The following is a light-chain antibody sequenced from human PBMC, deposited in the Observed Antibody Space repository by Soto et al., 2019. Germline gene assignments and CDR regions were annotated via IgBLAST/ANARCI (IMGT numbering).Light chain of an antibody. V-gene: IGLV1-40*01. CDR3: HCYDSGLRGWV. Sequence: QSVLTQPPSVSGAPGQRVTISCTGSSSNIGLGYDVHWYQQLPGAAPKLLIYRNNYRPSGVPDRFSGSKSGASASLAITGLQAEDEADYYCHCYDSGLRGWVFGGGTKVTVL. J-gene: IGLJ3*02. CDR1: SSNIGLGYD. CDR2: RNN.